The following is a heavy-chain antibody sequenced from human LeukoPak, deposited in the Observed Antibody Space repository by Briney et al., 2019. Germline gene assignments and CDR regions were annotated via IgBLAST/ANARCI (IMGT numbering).Heavy chain of an antibody. CDR1: GGTFSSYT. CDR2: IIPILGIA. CDR3: ARDLGREGEYSYGPIDY. D-gene: IGHD5-18*01. J-gene: IGHJ4*02. V-gene: IGHV1-69*04. Sequence: SVKVSCKASGGTFSSYTISWVRQAPGQGLEWMGRIIPILGIANYAQKFQGRVTITADKSTSTAYMELSSLRSEDTAVYYCARDLGREGEYSYGPIDYWGQGTLVTVSS.